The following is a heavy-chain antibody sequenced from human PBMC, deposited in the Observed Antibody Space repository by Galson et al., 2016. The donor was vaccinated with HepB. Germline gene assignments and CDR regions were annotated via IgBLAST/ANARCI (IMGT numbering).Heavy chain of an antibody. CDR1: GLTFDYYA. V-gene: IGHV3-23*01. D-gene: IGHD2-8*01. CDR2: ITGSGQGT. Sequence: SLRLSCAASGLTFDYYAMTWVRQAPGKGLEWVSTITGSGQGTFYADSARGRFTIPRDNSQNTLSLQMIYLKGEDTAVYYCARAGLFRDGMLDVWGQGTTVTVSS. CDR3: ARAGLFRDGMLDV. J-gene: IGHJ6*02.